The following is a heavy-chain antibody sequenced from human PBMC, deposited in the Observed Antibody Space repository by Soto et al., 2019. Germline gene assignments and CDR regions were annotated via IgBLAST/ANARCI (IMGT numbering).Heavy chain of an antibody. D-gene: IGHD3-22*01. V-gene: IGHV1-3*01. Sequence: QVQLVQSGAEVKKPGASVKVSCKASGYTFTSYAMHWVRQAPGQRPERMGWINAGYGNTKNSQKFQGRVTITRDTPASTAYMELSSLRSEDTAVYYCARPDYYDSSGYYYLDYWGQGTLVTVSS. CDR3: ARPDYYDSSGYYYLDY. J-gene: IGHJ4*02. CDR1: GYTFTSYA. CDR2: INAGYGNT.